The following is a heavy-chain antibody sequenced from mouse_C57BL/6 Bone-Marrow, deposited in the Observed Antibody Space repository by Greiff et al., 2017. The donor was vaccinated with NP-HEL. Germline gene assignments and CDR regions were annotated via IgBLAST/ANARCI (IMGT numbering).Heavy chain of an antibody. CDR1: GYSITSGYY. CDR3: ARGGYSNYGAMDY. Sequence: EVQLKESGPGLVKPSQSLSLTCSVTGYSITSGYYWNWIRQFPGNKLEWMGYIRYDGSTNYNPSLKNRISITRDTSKNQFFLKLNSVTTEDTATYYCARGGYSNYGAMDYWGQGTSVTVSS. D-gene: IGHD2-5*01. V-gene: IGHV3-6*01. J-gene: IGHJ4*01. CDR2: IRYDGST.